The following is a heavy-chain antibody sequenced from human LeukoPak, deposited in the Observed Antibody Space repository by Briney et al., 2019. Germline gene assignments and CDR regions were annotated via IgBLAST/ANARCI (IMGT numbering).Heavy chain of an antibody. CDR1: GFTVSSNY. Sequence: PGGSLRLSCAASGFTVSSNYMSWVRQAPGKGLEWVSVIYSGGSTYYADSVKGRFTISRDNSKNTLYLQMNSLRAEDTAVYYCARDEDYGIFVNVDYWGQGTLVTVSS. CDR2: IYSGGST. J-gene: IGHJ4*02. CDR3: ARDEDYGIFVNVDY. D-gene: IGHD4-17*01. V-gene: IGHV3-66*01.